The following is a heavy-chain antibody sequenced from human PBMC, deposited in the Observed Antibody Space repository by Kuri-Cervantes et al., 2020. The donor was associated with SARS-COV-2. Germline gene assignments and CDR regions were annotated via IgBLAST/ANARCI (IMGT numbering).Heavy chain of an antibody. V-gene: IGHV1-69*05. CDR1: GYTFTGYY. J-gene: IGHJ4*02. D-gene: IGHD4-17*01. Sequence: SVKVSCKASGYTFTGYYIHWVRQAPGQGLEWMGGIIPIFGTANYAQKFQGRVTITTDESTSTAYMELSSLRSEDTAVYYCARGRDDYGLGWGQGTLVTVSS. CDR2: IIPIFGTA. CDR3: ARGRDDYGLG.